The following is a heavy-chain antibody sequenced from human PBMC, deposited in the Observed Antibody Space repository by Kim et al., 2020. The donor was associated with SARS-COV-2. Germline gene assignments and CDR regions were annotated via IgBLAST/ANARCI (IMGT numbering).Heavy chain of an antibody. Sequence: TKQALKSQSRATVIQDTSTSTAYLKLSRLTSEDTAVYYCARVGAGLELDYWGQGTLVTVSS. J-gene: IGHJ4*02. D-gene: IGHD1-7*01. V-gene: IGHV1-3*01. CDR3: ARVGAGLELDY. CDR2: T.